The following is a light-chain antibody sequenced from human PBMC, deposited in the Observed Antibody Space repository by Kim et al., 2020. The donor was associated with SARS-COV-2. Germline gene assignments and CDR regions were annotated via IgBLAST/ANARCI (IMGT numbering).Light chain of an antibody. J-gene: IGKJ2*01. V-gene: IGKV3-11*01. CDR1: QSVSSY. CDR2: DAS. CDR3: QQRRNWPT. Sequence: LSLSPGERATLSCRASQSVSSYLAWYQQKPGQAPRLLIYDASNRATGIPARFSGSGSGTDFALTISSLEPEDFAVYYCQQRRNWPTFGQGTKLEIK.